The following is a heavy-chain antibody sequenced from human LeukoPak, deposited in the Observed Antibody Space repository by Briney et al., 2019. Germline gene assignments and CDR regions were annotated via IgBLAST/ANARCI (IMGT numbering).Heavy chain of an antibody. CDR2: ISYDGSNK. J-gene: IGHJ4*02. V-gene: IGHV3-30*18. CDR3: AKAFTRWLVLGDCDY. CDR1: GFTFSSYG. D-gene: IGHD6-19*01. Sequence: PGGSLRLSCAASGFTFSSYGMHWVRQAPGKGLEWVAVISYDGSNKYYADSVKGRFTISRDNSKNTPYLQMNSLRAEDTAVYYCAKAFTRWLVLGDCDYWGQGTLVTVSS.